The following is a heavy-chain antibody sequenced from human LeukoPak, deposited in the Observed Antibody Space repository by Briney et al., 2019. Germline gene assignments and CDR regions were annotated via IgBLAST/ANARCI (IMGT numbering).Heavy chain of an antibody. J-gene: IGHJ4*02. CDR2: IFTSGST. Sequence: SQTLSLTCTVSGGSISSSYWSWIRQPAGKGLEWIGRIFTSGSTNYNPSLKSRVTMSFDTSKNQFSLKLRSVTAADTAVYYCAREYYGSGGGYYFDYWGQGTLVTVSS. D-gene: IGHD3-10*01. CDR3: AREYYGSGGGYYFDY. CDR1: GGSISSSY. V-gene: IGHV4-4*07.